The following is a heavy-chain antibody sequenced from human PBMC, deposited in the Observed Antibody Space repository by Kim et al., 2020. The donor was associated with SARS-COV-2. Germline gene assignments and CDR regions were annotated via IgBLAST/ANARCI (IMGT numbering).Heavy chain of an antibody. CDR1: GFTFSSYV. CDR2: IWYDGSNK. D-gene: IGHD3-22*01. Sequence: GGSLRLSCAASGFTFSSYVMHWVRQAPGKGLEWVAVIWYDGSNKYYADSVKGRFTISRDNSKNTLYLQMNSLRAEDTAVYYCARPDSSKSPCLDYWGQGTLVTVSS. J-gene: IGHJ4*02. V-gene: IGHV3-33*01. CDR3: ARPDSSKSPCLDY.